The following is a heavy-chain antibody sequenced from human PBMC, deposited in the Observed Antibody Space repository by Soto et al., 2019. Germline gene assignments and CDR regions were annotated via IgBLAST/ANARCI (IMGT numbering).Heavy chain of an antibody. V-gene: IGHV4-31*03. Sequence: PSETLSHTCTVSGGSISSGGYYWSWIRQHPGKGLEWIGYIYYSGSTYYNPSLKSRVTISVDTSKNQFSLKLSSVTAADTAVYYCARDLRFRGFYGMDVWGQGTTVTSP. CDR2: IYYSGST. CDR1: GGSISSGGYY. D-gene: IGHD3-10*01. CDR3: ARDLRFRGFYGMDV. J-gene: IGHJ6*02.